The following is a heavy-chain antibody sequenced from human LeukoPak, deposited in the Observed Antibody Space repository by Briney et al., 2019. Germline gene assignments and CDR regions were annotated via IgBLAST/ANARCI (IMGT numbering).Heavy chain of an antibody. Sequence: SETLSLTCTVSGGSISSYYWSWIRQPPGKGLEWIGYIYYSGSTNYNPSLKSRVTISVDTSKNQFSLKLSSVTAADTAVYYCATFRGNRGGFDYWGQGTLVTVSS. CDR1: GGSISSYY. CDR3: ATFRGNRGGFDY. J-gene: IGHJ4*02. D-gene: IGHD3-16*01. V-gene: IGHV4-59*01. CDR2: IYYSGST.